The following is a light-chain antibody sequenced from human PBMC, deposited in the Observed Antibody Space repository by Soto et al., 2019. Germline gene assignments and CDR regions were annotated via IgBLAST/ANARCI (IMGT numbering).Light chain of an antibody. CDR2: AAS. J-gene: IGKJ1*01. CDR3: QQSYSTTTWT. Sequence: DIQMTQSTSSLSASVGDRVTITCRSSHSISSYLNCYQQKPGKAPKLLIYAASSLQSGVPSRFSGSGSGTDFTLTIISLQPEDFATYYCQQSYSTTTWTLVQGTKVEIK. V-gene: IGKV1-39*01. CDR1: HSISSY.